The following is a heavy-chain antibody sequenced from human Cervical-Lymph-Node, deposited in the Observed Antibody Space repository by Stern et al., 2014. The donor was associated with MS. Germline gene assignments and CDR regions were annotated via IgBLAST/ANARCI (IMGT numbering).Heavy chain of an antibody. J-gene: IGHJ5*02. CDR2: IWYDGTSQ. V-gene: IGHV3-33*01. D-gene: IGHD2-8*01. CDR1: GFTFSAFG. Sequence: QVQLVQSGGGVVQPWRSLRLSCTGSGFTFSAFGIHWVRQAPGKGLEWGAGIWYDGTSQYYRDSVKGRFTISRDNSKNTVYLQMNSLRVEDTAIFYCARQYVNGQNCFDPWGQGTLVTVSS. CDR3: ARQYVNGQNCFDP.